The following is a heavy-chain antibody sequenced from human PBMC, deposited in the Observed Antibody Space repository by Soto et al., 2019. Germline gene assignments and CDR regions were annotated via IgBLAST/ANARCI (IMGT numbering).Heavy chain of an antibody. CDR3: AKDRGEMVTYEGHWFDP. J-gene: IGHJ5*02. Sequence: QVQLLESGGGVVQPGRSLRLSCAASGFTFSSYGMHWVRQAPGKGLEWVAVISCDGSNTYYADSVKGRFTISRDNSKNTLYLQMKSLRAEDTAVYYCAKDRGEMVTYEGHWFDPWGQGTLVTVSS. CDR1: GFTFSSYG. D-gene: IGHD5-18*01. CDR2: ISCDGSNT. V-gene: IGHV3-30*18.